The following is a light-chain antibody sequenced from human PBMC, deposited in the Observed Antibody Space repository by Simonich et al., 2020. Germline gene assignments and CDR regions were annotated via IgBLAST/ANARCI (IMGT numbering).Light chain of an antibody. CDR1: QSIGSS. CDR3: QQYYSYPYT. J-gene: IGKJ2*01. Sequence: EIVLTQSPDFQSVTPKEKVTITCRASQSIGSSLHWYQQKPDQSPKLLIKYASQSISGVPSRFSGSGSGTDFTLTISCLQSEDFATYYCQQYYSYPYTFGQGTKLEIK. V-gene: IGKV6-21*02. CDR2: YAS.